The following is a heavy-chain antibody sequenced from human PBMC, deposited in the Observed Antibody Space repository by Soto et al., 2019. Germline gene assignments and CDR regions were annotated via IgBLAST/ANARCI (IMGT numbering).Heavy chain of an antibody. CDR3: ARSAEEAPYYYYGMDV. V-gene: IGHV5-51*01. J-gene: IGHJ6*02. CDR2: IYPGDSDT. CDR1: GYSFTSYW. Sequence: GESLKISCKGSGYSFTSYWIGWVRQMPGKGLEWMGIIYPGDSDTRYSPSFQGQVTISADKSISTAYLQWSSLKASDIAMYYCARSAEEAPYYYYGMDVRGQGTTVTVSS.